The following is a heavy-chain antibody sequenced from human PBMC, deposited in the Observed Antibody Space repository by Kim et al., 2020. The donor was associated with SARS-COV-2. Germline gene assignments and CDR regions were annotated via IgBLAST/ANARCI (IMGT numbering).Heavy chain of an antibody. V-gene: IGHV3-74*01. CDR2: IYGNGSIT. Sequence: GGSLRLSCAASGFTFSSYWMYWVRQAPGKGLVWVSRIYGNGSITDYADSVKGRFTISRDNAKNTLYLQMNSLRAEDTAVYYCATIKAAGYQVDWWGQGTL. CDR1: GFTFSSYW. D-gene: IGHD5-18*01. CDR3: ATIKAAGYQVDW. J-gene: IGHJ4*02.